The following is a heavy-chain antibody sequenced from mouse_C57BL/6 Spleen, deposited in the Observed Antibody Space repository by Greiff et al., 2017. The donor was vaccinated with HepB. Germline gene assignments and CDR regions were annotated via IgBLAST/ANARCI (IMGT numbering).Heavy chain of an antibody. CDR2: IDPEDGDT. J-gene: IGHJ1*03. V-gene: IGHV14-1*01. CDR1: GFNIKDYY. CDR3: TYYSGSSHWYFAV. D-gene: IGHD1-1*01. Sequence: VQLQQSGAELVRPGASVKLSCTASGFNIKDYYMHWVKQRPEQGLEWIGRIDPEDGDTEYAPKFQGKATMTADTSSNSAYLPLSSLTSEDTAVYYCTYYSGSSHWYFAVWGTGTTVTVSS.